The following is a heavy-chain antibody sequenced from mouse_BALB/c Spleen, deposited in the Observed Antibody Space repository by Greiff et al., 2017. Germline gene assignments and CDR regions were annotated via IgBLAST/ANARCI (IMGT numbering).Heavy chain of an antibody. D-gene: IGHD1-1*01. Sequence: VQLVESGPGLVAPSQSLSITCTVSGFSFTSYGVHWVRQPPGKGLEWLGVIWAGGSTNYNSALMSRLSISKDNSKSQVFLKMNSLQTDDTAMYYCARASITTVVAPYAMDYWGQGTSVTVSS. CDR3: ARASITTVVAPYAMDY. J-gene: IGHJ4*01. CDR1: GFSFTSYG. CDR2: IWAGGST. V-gene: IGHV2-9*02.